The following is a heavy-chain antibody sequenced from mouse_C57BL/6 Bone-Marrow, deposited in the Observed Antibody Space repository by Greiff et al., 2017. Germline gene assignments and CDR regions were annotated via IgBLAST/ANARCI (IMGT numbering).Heavy chain of an antibody. CDR3: TGWYGSSRAWFAY. V-gene: IGHV1-15*01. CDR2: IDPETGGT. Sequence: SGAELVRPGASVTLSCKASGYTFTDYEMHWVKQTPVHGLEWIGAIDPETGGTAYNQKFRGKAILTADKSSSTAYMELHSLTSEYSAVYYGTGWYGSSRAWFAYWGQGTLVTVSA. J-gene: IGHJ3*01. CDR1: GYTFTDYE. D-gene: IGHD1-1*01.